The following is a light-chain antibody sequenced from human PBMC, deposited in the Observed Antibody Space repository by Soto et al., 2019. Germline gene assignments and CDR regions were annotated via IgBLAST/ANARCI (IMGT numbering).Light chain of an antibody. Sequence: EIVLTQSPGTLSLSPGERATLSCRASQSVTSSYLAWYQQKPGQAPRHLIYGASSKATGIPHRFSGSGSGTDFTLTISRLEPVDFAVYYCQQYARSLYTFGQGTKLEIK. CDR2: GAS. J-gene: IGKJ2*01. V-gene: IGKV3-20*01. CDR1: QSVTSSY. CDR3: QQYARSLYT.